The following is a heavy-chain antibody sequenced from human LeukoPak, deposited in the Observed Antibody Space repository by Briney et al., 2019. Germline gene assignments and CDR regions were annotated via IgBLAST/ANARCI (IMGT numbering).Heavy chain of an antibody. V-gene: IGHV3-53*01. J-gene: IGHJ4*02. D-gene: IGHD2-2*01. Sequence: GGSLRLSCAASGFTVSSNYMSWVRQAPGKGLEWVSVIYSGGSTYYADSVKGRFTISRDNSKNTLYLQMNSLRAEDTAVYYCARDGCSSTSCPPDYWGQGTLVTVSS. CDR3: ARDGCSSTSCPPDY. CDR2: IYSGGST. CDR1: GFTVSSNY.